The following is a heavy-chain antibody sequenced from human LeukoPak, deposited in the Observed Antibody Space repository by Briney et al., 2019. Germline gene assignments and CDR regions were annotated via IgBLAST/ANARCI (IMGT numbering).Heavy chain of an antibody. J-gene: IGHJ6*03. V-gene: IGHV4-4*07. Sequence: PSETLSLTCSVSGGSFSNYFWSWVRQPAGKGLEWIGRIYPSGNTNYNPSLESRVTLSVDTSKTHFYLSLSSVTAADTAVYYCAREDSGSYYNYYYFYMDVWGKGTTVTISS. CDR2: IYPSGNT. D-gene: IGHD3-10*01. CDR3: AREDSGSYYNYYYFYMDV. CDR1: GGSFSNYF.